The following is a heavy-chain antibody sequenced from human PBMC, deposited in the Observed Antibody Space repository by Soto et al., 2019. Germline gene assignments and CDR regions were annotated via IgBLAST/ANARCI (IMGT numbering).Heavy chain of an antibody. CDR1: GFSLSAPTVG. CDR3: AHLMITYGGVLADDAFDI. CDR2: IYWDADK. Sequence: QITLKESGPTLVEPTQTLTLTCTFSGFSLSAPTVGVAWIRQPPGKALAWLAVIYWDADKRYSPSLNNRPTSTKYTPRNQVVLRMTKMDPVDTATYYCAHLMITYGGVLADDAFDIWGPGTMVTVSS. V-gene: IGHV2-5*02. D-gene: IGHD3-16*02. J-gene: IGHJ3*02.